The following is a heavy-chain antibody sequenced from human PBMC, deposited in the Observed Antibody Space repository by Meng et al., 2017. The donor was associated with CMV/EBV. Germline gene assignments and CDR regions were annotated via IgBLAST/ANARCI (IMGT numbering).Heavy chain of an antibody. J-gene: IGHJ6*02. CDR1: GGSISSSSYY. V-gene: IGHV4-39*07. Sequence: SETLSLTCTVSGGSISSSSYYWGWIRQPPGKGLEWIGSIYYSGSTYYNPSLKSRVTISVDTSKNQFSLKLSSVTAADTAVYYCARFKRTYGMDVWGQGTTVTVSS. CDR2: IYYSGST. CDR3: ARFKRTYGMDV.